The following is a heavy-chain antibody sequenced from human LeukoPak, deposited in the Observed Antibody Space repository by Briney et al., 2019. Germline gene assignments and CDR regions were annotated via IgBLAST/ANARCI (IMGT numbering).Heavy chain of an antibody. Sequence: PSETLSLTCTVSGGSISSYYWSWIRQPPGKGLEWIGYIYYSGSTNYNPSLKSRVTISVDTSKNQFSLKLSSVAAADTAVYYCARGNLSVLNYVWGIQNQGYYYYGMDVWGQGTTVTVSS. CDR1: GGSISSYY. CDR3: ARGNLSVLNYVWGIQNQGYYYYGMDV. D-gene: IGHD3-16*01. V-gene: IGHV4-59*01. CDR2: IYYSGST. J-gene: IGHJ6*02.